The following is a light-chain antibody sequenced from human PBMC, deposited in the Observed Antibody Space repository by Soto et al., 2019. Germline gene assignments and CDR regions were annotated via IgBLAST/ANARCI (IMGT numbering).Light chain of an antibody. V-gene: IGKV3-11*01. J-gene: IGKJ5*01. CDR3: QQRYNWPIT. CDR2: GAS. CDR1: QSVSSD. Sequence: EIVITQSPATLSVSPGERATLSCRASQSVSSDLAWYHQKPGQAPRLLIYGASNRATGIPARFSGSGSGTDFTLTIRSLEPEDFSVYYCQQRYNWPITFGQGTRLEIK.